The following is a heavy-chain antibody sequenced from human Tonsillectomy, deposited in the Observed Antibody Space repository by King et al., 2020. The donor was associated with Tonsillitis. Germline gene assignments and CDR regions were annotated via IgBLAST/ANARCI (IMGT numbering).Heavy chain of an antibody. D-gene: IGHD3-16*01. J-gene: IGHJ4*02. V-gene: IGHV2-5*02. Sequence: TLKESGPTLVKPTQTLTLTCALSGFSLTTGGESVGWIRQPPGKALEWLALIYWDDDKHYSPSLKSRLTIAKDTSKNQVVLTMTNMDPVDTATYYCAHRRGTVMPSYYFDFWGQGTLVTVSS. CDR2: IYWDDDK. CDR3: AHRRGTVMPSYYFDF. CDR1: GFSLTTGGES.